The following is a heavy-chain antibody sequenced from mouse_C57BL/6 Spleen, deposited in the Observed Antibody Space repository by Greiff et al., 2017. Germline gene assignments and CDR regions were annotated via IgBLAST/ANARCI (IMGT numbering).Heavy chain of an antibody. Sequence: EVKLMESGGGLVKPGGSLKLSCAASGFTFSDYGMHWVRQAPEKGLEWVAYISSGSSTIYYADTVKGRFTISRDNAKNTLFLQMTSLRSEDTAMYYCARKRDYYGSLDWGQGTTLTVSS. CDR2: ISSGSSTI. CDR3: ARKRDYYGSLD. D-gene: IGHD1-1*01. V-gene: IGHV5-17*01. CDR1: GFTFSDYG. J-gene: IGHJ2*01.